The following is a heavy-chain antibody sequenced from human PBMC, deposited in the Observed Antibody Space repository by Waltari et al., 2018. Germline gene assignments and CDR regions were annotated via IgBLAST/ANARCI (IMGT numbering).Heavy chain of an antibody. Sequence: EVQLGESGGGLVQPGGSLRLSCAASGFTFSSSWRNWVRQAPGKGMEWEATIKQDGSEKDYVDSVNGRFTISRDNAKNSLFLQMSSLRAEDTAVYYCTRGGSMVRGGSIYWGQGTLVTVSS. J-gene: IGHJ4*02. D-gene: IGHD3-10*01. CDR3: TRGGSMVRGGSIY. CDR2: IKQDGSEK. CDR1: GFTFSSSW. V-gene: IGHV3-7*01.